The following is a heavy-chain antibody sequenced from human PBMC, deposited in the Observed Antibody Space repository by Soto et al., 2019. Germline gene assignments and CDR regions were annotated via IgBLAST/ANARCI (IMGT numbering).Heavy chain of an antibody. Sequence: QLQLQESGPGLVKPSQTLSLTCAVSGGSISSGGYSWNWIRQSPAQGLEWIGCIYHGGSTYYNPSLQSRVTLSVDRSKNHFSLNVTSVTAADAAVYFCAREGRDGYRYFDSWSQGILVTVSS. CDR2: IYHGGST. D-gene: IGHD5-12*01. J-gene: IGHJ4*02. CDR3: AREGRDGYRYFDS. V-gene: IGHV4-30-2*06. CDR1: GGSISSGGYS.